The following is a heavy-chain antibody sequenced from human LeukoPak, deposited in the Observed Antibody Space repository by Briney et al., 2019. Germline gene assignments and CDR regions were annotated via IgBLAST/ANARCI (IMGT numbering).Heavy chain of an antibody. CDR2: ISGSGGST. V-gene: IGHV3-23*01. Sequence: QSGGSLRLSCAASGFTFSSYAMSWVRQAPGKGLEWVSAISGSGGSTYYADSVKGRFTISRDNSKNTLYLQMNSLRAEDTAVYYCARAYYYDSSGYSGDAFDIWGQGTMVTVSS. CDR1: GFTFSSYA. D-gene: IGHD3-22*01. J-gene: IGHJ3*02. CDR3: ARAYYYDSSGYSGDAFDI.